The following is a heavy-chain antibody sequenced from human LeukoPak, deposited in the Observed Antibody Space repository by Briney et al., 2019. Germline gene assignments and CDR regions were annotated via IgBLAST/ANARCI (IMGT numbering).Heavy chain of an antibody. CDR1: GYTFTSYG. CDR2: ISAYNGNT. V-gene: IGHV1-18*01. CDR3: ARESYVEYSSSPYYFDY. D-gene: IGHD6-6*01. Sequence: ASVKVSCKASGYTFTSYGISWVRQAPEQGLDWMGWISAYNGNTNYAQKRQGRVTMTTDTSTSTAYMELRSLRSDDTAVYYCARESYVEYSSSPYYFDYWGQGTLVTVSS. J-gene: IGHJ4*02.